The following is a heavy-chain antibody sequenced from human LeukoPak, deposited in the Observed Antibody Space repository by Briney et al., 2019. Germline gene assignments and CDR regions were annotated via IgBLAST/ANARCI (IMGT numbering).Heavy chain of an antibody. J-gene: IGHJ4*02. D-gene: IGHD6-19*01. CDR2: ISSSGTTT. Sequence: GGSLRLSCAASGFSFSVYEIHWVRQAPGKGLEWISDISSSGTTTYYADSVKGRFTISRDNAKNSLYLQMNSLRAEDTAVYYCTILAVASNFDCWGQGTLVTASS. V-gene: IGHV3-48*03. CDR1: GFSFSVYE. CDR3: TILAVASNFDC.